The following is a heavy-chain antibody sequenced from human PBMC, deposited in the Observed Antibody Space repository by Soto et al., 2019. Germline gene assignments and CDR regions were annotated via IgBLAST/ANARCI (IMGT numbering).Heavy chain of an antibody. Sequence: PGGSLRLSCAASGFTFSSYWMSWVRQAPGKGLEWVANIKQDGSEKYYVDSVKGRFTISRDNAKNSLYLQMNSLRAEDTAVHYCARDHKTTYGDYVGAYFDYWGQGTLVTVSS. J-gene: IGHJ4*02. CDR1: GFTFSSYW. V-gene: IGHV3-7*01. CDR2: IKQDGSEK. CDR3: ARDHKTTYGDYVGAYFDY. D-gene: IGHD4-17*01.